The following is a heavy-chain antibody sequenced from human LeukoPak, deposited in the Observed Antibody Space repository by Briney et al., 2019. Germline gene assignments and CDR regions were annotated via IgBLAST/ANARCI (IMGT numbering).Heavy chain of an antibody. J-gene: IGHJ5*02. CDR1: GFTFSGYS. D-gene: IGHD5-12*01. V-gene: IGHV3-21*01. CDR2: ISSSSSYI. CDR3: ARDGGGYRFYNWFDP. Sequence: GGSLRLSCAASGFTFSGYSMNWVRQAPGKGLEWVSFISSSSSYIHYADSVKGRFTISRDNAKNSLYLQMNSLRAEDTAVYYCARDGGGYRFYNWFDPWGQGALVTVSS.